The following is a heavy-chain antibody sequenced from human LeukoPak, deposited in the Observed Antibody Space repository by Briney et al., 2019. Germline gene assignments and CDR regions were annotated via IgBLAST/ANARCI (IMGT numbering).Heavy chain of an antibody. CDR2: INWNGGST. V-gene: IGHV3-20*04. J-gene: IGHJ5*02. CDR3: ARDAPFGITTNWFDP. Sequence: PGGSLRLSCAASGFTFDDYGMSWVRQAPGKGLEWVSGINWNGGSTGYADSVKGRFTISRDNAKNSLYLQMNSLRAEDTALYYCARDAPFGITTNWFDPWGQGTLVTVSS. CDR1: GFTFDDYG. D-gene: IGHD4-11*01.